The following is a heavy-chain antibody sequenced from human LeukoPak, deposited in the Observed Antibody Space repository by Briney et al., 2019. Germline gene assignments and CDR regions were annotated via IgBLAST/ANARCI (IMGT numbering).Heavy chain of an antibody. CDR1: GGSISSGGYY. CDR3: ARGRTTDWFDP. J-gene: IGHJ5*02. Sequence: SQTLSLTCTVSGGSISSGGYYWSWIRQHPGKGLEWIGYIYYSGSTYYNPSLMSRVTISVDTSKNQFSLKLSSVTAADTAVYYCARGRTTDWFDPWGQGTLVTVSS. CDR2: IYYSGST. D-gene: IGHD4-17*01. V-gene: IGHV4-31*03.